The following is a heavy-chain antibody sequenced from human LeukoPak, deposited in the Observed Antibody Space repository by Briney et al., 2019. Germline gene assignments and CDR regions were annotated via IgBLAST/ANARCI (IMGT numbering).Heavy chain of an antibody. Sequence: PGVSLRLSCVASGFTFSSYSMNWVPQAPGKGLEWVSYISSSSSFIYYADSLKGRFTISRDNAKNSLYLQMNSLRAEDTAVYYCARVSEYMDVWGKGTTVTISS. V-gene: IGHV3-21*01. CDR3: ARVSEYMDV. CDR1: GFTFSSYS. CDR2: ISSSSSFI. J-gene: IGHJ6*03.